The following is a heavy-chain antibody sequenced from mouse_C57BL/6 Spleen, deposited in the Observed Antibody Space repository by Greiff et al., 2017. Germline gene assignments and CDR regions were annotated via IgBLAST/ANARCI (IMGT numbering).Heavy chain of an antibody. V-gene: IGHV2-2*01. CDR3: ARKDYGSSYWYFDV. J-gene: IGHJ1*03. CDR1: GFSLTSYG. D-gene: IGHD1-1*01. CDR2: IWSGGST. Sequence: VQLQQSGPGLVQPSQSLSITCTVSGFSLTSYGVHWVRQSPGTGLEWLGVIWSGGSTDYNAAFISRLSISKDNSKSQVFFKMNSLQADDTAIYYCARKDYGSSYWYFDVWGTGTTVTVSS.